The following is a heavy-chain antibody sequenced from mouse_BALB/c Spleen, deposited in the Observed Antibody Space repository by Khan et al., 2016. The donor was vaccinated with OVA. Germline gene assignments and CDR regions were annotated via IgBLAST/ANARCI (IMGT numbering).Heavy chain of an antibody. V-gene: IGHV5-6*01. CDR2: ISSGGDYT. CDR3: ASQLTGSFDY. CDR1: GFTFSSYS. D-gene: IGHD4-1*01. J-gene: IGHJ3*01. Sequence: EVELVESGGDLVKPGGSLKLSCAASGFTFSSYSMSWVRQTPDKRLEWVASISSGGDYTYFPDSVKGRFTISRDNADNALYLQMSSLRSEDTAMYFCASQLTGSFDYGGQGNLV.